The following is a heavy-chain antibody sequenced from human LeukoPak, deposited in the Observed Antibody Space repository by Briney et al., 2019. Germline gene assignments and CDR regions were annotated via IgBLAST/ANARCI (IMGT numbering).Heavy chain of an antibody. CDR2: IYYSGST. CDR1: GGSISSGGYY. J-gene: IGHJ5*02. D-gene: IGHD2-15*01. Sequence: PSETLSLTCTVSGGSISSGGYYWSWIRQHPGKGLEWIGYIYYSGSTYYNPSLKSRVTISVDTSKNQFSLKLSSVTAADTAVYYRARRGRLENWFDPWGQGTLVTVSS. CDR3: ARRGRLENWFDP. V-gene: IGHV4-31*03.